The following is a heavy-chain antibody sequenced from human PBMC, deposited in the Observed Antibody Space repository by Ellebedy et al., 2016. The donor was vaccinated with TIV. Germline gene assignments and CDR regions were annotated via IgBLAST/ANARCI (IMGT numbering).Heavy chain of an antibody. CDR1: GYTFINYY. CDR3: ARAPLSGVFYGMDV. J-gene: IGHJ6*02. Sequence: AASVKVSCKASGYTFINYYMNWVRQAPGQGLEWMGIINPGGGGTSYAQKFQGRVTMTRDTSTSTVYMELSSLSSEDTALYYCARAPLSGVFYGMDVWGQGTTVTVSS. V-gene: IGHV1-46*01. D-gene: IGHD3-16*02. CDR2: INPGGGGT.